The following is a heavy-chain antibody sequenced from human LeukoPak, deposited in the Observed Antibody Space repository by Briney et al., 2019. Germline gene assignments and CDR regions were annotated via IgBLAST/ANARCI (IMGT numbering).Heavy chain of an antibody. Sequence: SETLSLTCTVSGYSISSGYYWGWIRQPPGNGLEWIGSIYHSGSTYYNPSLKSRVTISVDTSKNQFSLKLSSVTAADTAVYYCASSSWGPGSFDIWGQGTMVTVSS. V-gene: IGHV4-38-2*02. CDR1: GYSISSGYY. J-gene: IGHJ3*02. CDR3: ASSSWGPGSFDI. D-gene: IGHD6-13*01. CDR2: IYHSGST.